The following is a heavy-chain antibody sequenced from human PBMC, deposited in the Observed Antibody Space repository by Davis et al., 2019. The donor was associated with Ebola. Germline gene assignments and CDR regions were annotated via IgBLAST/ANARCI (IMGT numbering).Heavy chain of an antibody. D-gene: IGHD2-8*02. J-gene: IGHJ3*02. CDR3: ASLRRTITGMDDAFDI. CDR1: GNSFSGHW. CDR2: IYTGDSDT. V-gene: IGHV5-51*01. Sequence: KVSCKDSGNSFSGHWIGWVRQMPGKGLEWMGIIYTGDSDTRYSPSFRGQVTISADKSIKTAFLQWSSLRASDTAMYYCASLRRTITGMDDAFDIWGQGTMVTVSS.